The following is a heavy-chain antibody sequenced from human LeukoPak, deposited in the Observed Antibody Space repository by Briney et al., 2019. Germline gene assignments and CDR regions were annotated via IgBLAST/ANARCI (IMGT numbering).Heavy chain of an antibody. Sequence: SETLSLTCTVSGGSISSSSYYWGWIRQPPGKGLEWIGYIYYSGSTNYNPSLKSRVTISVDTSKNQFSLKLSSVTAADTAVYYCARWPDIVVVPAAIYDAFDIWGQGTMVTVSS. CDR1: GGSISSSSYY. V-gene: IGHV4-61*05. CDR3: ARWPDIVVVPAAIYDAFDI. CDR2: IYYSGST. D-gene: IGHD2-2*01. J-gene: IGHJ3*02.